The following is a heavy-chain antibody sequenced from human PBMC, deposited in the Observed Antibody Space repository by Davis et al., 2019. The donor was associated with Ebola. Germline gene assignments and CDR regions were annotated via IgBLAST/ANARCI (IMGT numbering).Heavy chain of an antibody. CDR2: ISWHSGSI. D-gene: IGHD6-19*01. V-gene: IGHV3-9*01. Sequence: SLKISCAASGFTFDDYAMHWVRPAPGKGLEWVSGISWHSGSIGYADSVKGRFTISRDNAKNSLYLKMNSLRTEDTALYYCAKGGAGTQTGIEVAGTYFDYWGQGTLVTVSS. J-gene: IGHJ4*02. CDR3: AKGGAGTQTGIEVAGTYFDY. CDR1: GFTFDDYA.